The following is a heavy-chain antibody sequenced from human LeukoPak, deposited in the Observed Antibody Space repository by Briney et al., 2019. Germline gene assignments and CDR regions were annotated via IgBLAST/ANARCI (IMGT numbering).Heavy chain of an antibody. V-gene: IGHV1-2*04. CDR3: ARGRSSSSGDYYYYYMDV. CDR1: GYTFTGYY. CDR2: INPNSGGT. D-gene: IGHD6-6*01. J-gene: IGHJ6*03. Sequence: ASVKVSCKASGYTFTGYYMHWVRQAPGQGLEWMGWINPNSGGTNYAQNFQGWVTMTRDTSISTTYMELSRLRSEDTAVYYCARGRSSSSGDYYYYYMDVWGKGTTVTVSS.